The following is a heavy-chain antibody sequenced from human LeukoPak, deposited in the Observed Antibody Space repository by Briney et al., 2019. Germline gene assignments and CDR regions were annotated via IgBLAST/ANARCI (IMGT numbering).Heavy chain of an antibody. V-gene: IGHV3-23*01. CDR3: AKAHSKYGSDSYLDY. J-gene: IGHJ4*02. CDR2: LSGSGGAT. Sequence: SGGSLRLSCAASGFTFNTYAMSWVRQAPGKGLEWVSALSGSGGATYYANSVKGRFTISRDNSKNTLYLQMNSLRAEDTAVYHCAKAHSKYGSDSYLDYWGQGTLVTVSS. D-gene: IGHD3-10*01. CDR1: GFTFNTYA.